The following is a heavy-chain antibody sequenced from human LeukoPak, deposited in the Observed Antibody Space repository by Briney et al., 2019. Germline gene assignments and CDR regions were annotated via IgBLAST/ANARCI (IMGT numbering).Heavy chain of an antibody. CDR1: GGSISSYY. D-gene: IGHD3-22*01. J-gene: IGHJ3*02. V-gene: IGHV4-4*09. CDR3: ARDGYYYDSSGPKGAFDI. CDR2: IYTSGST. Sequence: SETLSLTCTVSGGSISSYYWRWIRQPPGKGPKWIGYIYTSGSTNYNPSLKSRVTISVDTSKNQFSLKLSSVTAADTAVYYCARDGYYYDSSGPKGAFDIWGQGTMVTVSS.